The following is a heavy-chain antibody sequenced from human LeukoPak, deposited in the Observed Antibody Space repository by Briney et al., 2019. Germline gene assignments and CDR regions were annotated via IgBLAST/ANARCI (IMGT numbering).Heavy chain of an antibody. Sequence: PGGSLRLSCAASGFTFSSYSMNWVRQAPGEGLEWVSYISSSSSTIYYADSVKGRFTISRDNAKNSLYLQMNSLRAEDTAVYYCARDSSSSSWYETYYYYYYGMDVWGQGTTVTVSS. V-gene: IGHV3-48*04. J-gene: IGHJ6*02. D-gene: IGHD6-13*01. CDR1: GFTFSSYS. CDR3: ARDSSSSSWYETYYYYYYGMDV. CDR2: ISSSSSTI.